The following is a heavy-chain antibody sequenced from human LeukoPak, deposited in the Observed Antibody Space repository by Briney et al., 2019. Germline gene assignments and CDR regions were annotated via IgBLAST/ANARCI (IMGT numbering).Heavy chain of an antibody. J-gene: IGHJ6*03. CDR3: ARESRYTYGPGYYYMGV. Sequence: SETLSLTCAVSGGSISSSNWWSWVRQPPGKGLEWIGEIYHSGSTNYNPSLKSRVTISVDKSKNQFSLKLSSATAADTAVYYCARESRYTYGPGYYYMGVWGKGTTVTVSS. D-gene: IGHD5-18*01. V-gene: IGHV4-4*02. CDR1: GGSISSSNW. CDR2: IYHSGST.